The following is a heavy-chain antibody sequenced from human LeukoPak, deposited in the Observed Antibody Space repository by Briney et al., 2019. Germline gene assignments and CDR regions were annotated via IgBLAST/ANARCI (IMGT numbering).Heavy chain of an antibody. V-gene: IGHV4-38-2*02. J-gene: IGHJ4*02. CDR1: GFFISSGYY. CDR3: ARYYYGSGSYYYFDY. Sequence: SETLSLTCTVSGFFISSGYYWSWIRQPAGKGLEWIGSIYYSGSTYYNPSLKSRVTISVDTSKNQFSLKLSSVTAADTAVYYCARYYYGSGSYYYFDYWGQGTLVTVSS. D-gene: IGHD3-10*01. CDR2: IYYSGST.